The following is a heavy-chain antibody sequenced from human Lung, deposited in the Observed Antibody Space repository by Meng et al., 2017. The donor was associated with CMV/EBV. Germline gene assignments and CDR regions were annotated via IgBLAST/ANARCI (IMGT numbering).Heavy chain of an antibody. J-gene: IGHJ4*02. CDR2: IYYTGST. D-gene: IGHD5-24*01. CDR3: AREAGRDGYATPKFDY. V-gene: IGHV4-31*03. Sequence: QVEVQESGPGLGKPSQTLSLTCTVSGGSIGSGGYYWSWISQHPGKGLEWIGYIYYTGSTFYNPSLKSRVTISVDTSKNQFSLKLIPATAADTAVYYCAREAGRDGYATPKFDYWGQGTLVTVSS. CDR1: GGSIGSGGYY.